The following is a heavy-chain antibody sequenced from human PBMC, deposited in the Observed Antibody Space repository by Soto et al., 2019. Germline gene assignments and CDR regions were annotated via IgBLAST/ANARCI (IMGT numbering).Heavy chain of an antibody. CDR1: GFAFSTYA. Sequence: GGSLRLSCAASGFAFSTYAMNWVRQATGKGLEWVSGIVDSGGRAFYADSVQGRFTISRDNSKNTLYLEMNNLRAEDTAIYYCAPVPAASSYYNTDVWGQGTTVTVSS. V-gene: IGHV3-23*01. CDR3: APVPAASSYYNTDV. CDR2: IVDSGGRA. D-gene: IGHD2-2*01. J-gene: IGHJ6*02.